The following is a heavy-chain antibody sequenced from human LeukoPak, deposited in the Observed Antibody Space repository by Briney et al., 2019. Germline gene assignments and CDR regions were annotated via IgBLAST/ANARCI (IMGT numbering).Heavy chain of an antibody. CDR3: ARRARATAGGDYFDY. D-gene: IGHD6-13*01. V-gene: IGHV4-59*08. J-gene: IGHJ4*02. CDR1: GSSMNNYY. Sequence: PSEALSLTCTVSGSSMNNYYWTWIRQSPGKGLEWIGYFHYTRNTNYNPSLRGRVTMSADTSKNQFSLKLNPVTAADTAVYYCARRARATAGGDYFDYWGQGTLVTVSS. CDR2: FHYTRNT.